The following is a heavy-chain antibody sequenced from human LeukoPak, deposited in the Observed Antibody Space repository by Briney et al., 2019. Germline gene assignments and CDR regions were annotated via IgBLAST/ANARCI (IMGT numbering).Heavy chain of an antibody. CDR3: ARVDRNHFYMDV. Sequence: GASMKVSFKASGYTFISYGISWVRQAPGQGLEWMGGITPLFNTPNYEQKFQGRLTTTADASTQTSYMELRSLTSEDTAVYYCARVDRNHFYMDVWGKGTTVTVSS. J-gene: IGHJ6*03. CDR2: ITPLFNTP. CDR1: GYTFISYG. V-gene: IGHV1-69*13. D-gene: IGHD3-10*01.